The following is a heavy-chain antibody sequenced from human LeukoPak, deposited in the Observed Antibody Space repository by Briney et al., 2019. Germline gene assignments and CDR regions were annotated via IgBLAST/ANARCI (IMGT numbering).Heavy chain of an antibody. V-gene: IGHV1-69*01. J-gene: IGHJ5*02. CDR1: GGTFSSYA. CDR3: AREKKSTRYYYGSGTRPGGLFDP. Sequence: SVKVSCKASGGTFSSYAISWVRQASGQGLEWMGGIIPIFGTANYAQKFQGRVTITADESTSTAYMELSSLRSEDTAVYYCAREKKSTRYYYGSGTRPGGLFDPWGQGTLVTVSS. D-gene: IGHD3-10*01. CDR2: IIPIFGTA.